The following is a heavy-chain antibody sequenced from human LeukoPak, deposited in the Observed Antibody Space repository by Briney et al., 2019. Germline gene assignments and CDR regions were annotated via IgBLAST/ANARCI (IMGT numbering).Heavy chain of an antibody. J-gene: IGHJ6*03. Sequence: PSETLSLTCTVSGASISSYYWSWIRQPPGKGLEWIGYIYYSGSTNYNPSLKSRVTISVDTSKNQFSLKLSSVTAADTAVYYCAREYYDILTGYYGRYYYYYMDVWGKGTTVTVSS. D-gene: IGHD3-9*01. CDR2: IYYSGST. CDR3: AREYYDILTGYYGRYYYYYMDV. V-gene: IGHV4-59*01. CDR1: GASISSYY.